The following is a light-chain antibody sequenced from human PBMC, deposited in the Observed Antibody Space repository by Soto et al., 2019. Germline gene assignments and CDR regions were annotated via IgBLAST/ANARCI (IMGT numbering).Light chain of an antibody. CDR2: AAS. Sequence: DIQVTQSPSSLSASVGDSVTLSCQTSQRVDSYIHWYQHQSGKPPKLLIYAASTLQAGVPSRFSGGGSGTAFSLIITGLQPGDSATYYCQQTYTSVATFGQGTKVDIK. V-gene: IGKV1-39*01. J-gene: IGKJ1*01. CDR1: QRVDSY. CDR3: QQTYTSVAT.